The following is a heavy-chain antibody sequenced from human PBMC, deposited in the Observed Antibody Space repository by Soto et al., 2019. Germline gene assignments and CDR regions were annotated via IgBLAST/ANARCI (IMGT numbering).Heavy chain of an antibody. Sequence: PSETLSLTCAVSGGSISSSNWWSWVRQPPGKGLEWIGEIYHSGSTNYNPSLKSRVTISVDKSKNQFSLKLSSVTAADTAVYYCASRDTYYDFWGGYLGTYYYYGMDVWGQGTTVTVSS. CDR3: ASRDTYYDFWGGYLGTYYYYGMDV. CDR1: GGSISSSNW. CDR2: IYHSGST. J-gene: IGHJ6*02. D-gene: IGHD3-3*01. V-gene: IGHV4-4*02.